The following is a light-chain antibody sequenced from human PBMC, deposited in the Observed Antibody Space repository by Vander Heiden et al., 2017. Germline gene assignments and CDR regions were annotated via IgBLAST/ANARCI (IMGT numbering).Light chain of an antibody. V-gene: IGLV2-14*03. J-gene: IGLJ3*02. CDR3: SSYASGSIWV. CDR1: SSVVGGYDY. Sequence: QSALTQPASVSGSPGQSITISCTGTSSVVGGYDYVSWFQQLPGKAPKLMIYDVSNRPSWVSNRFSGSKSGNTASLTISGLQAEDEADYYCSSYASGSIWVFGGGTKLTVL. CDR2: DVS.